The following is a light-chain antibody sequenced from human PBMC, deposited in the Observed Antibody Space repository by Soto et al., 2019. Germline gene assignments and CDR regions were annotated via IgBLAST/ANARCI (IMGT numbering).Light chain of an antibody. V-gene: IGKV3D-20*02. Sequence: EIVLTQSPGTLSLSPGERATLSCRASQTLTSTYLAWYQQKPGQAPRLLIYGASTRATGIPDRFSGSGSGTDFTLTISSLEPEDFAVYYCQQRSNWPLITFGQGTRLEIK. CDR2: GAS. J-gene: IGKJ5*01. CDR3: QQRSNWPLIT. CDR1: QTLTSTY.